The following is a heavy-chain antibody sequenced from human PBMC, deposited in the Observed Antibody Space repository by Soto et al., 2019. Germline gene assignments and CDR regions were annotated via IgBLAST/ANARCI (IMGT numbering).Heavy chain of an antibody. CDR2: ISYDGSNK. Sequence: PGGSLRLSCAASGFTFSSYGMHWVRQAPGKGLKWVAVISYDGSNKYYADSVKGRFTISRDNSKNTRYLQMNSLRAEDTAVYYCAYGELYYDFWSGYSTEYGMEVWCHGTPVTVPS. CDR3: AYGELYYDFWSGYSTEYGMEV. D-gene: IGHD3-3*01. J-gene: IGHJ6*02. V-gene: IGHV3-30*03. CDR1: GFTFSSYG.